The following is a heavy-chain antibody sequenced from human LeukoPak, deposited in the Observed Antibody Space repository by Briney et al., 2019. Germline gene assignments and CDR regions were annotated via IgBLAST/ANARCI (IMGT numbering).Heavy chain of an antibody. J-gene: IGHJ4*02. CDR1: GFTFSNHG. V-gene: IGHV3-48*04. D-gene: IGHD1-26*01. CDR3: ARDRVVGATSDFDY. CDR2: ISSSGSTI. Sequence: GGSLRLSCAASGFTFSNHGMNWVRQAPGKGLEWVSYISSSGSTIYYADSVKGRFTISRDNAKNSLYLQMNSLRAEDTAVYYCARDRVVGATSDFDYWGQGTLVTVSS.